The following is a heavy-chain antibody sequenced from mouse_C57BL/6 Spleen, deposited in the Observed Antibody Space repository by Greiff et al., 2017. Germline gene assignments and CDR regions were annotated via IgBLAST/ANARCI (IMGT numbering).Heavy chain of an antibody. CDR1: GYSITSDY. D-gene: IGHD2-3*01. V-gene: IGHV3-8*01. CDR2: ISYSGST. CDR3: ARSAPLYDGYLYWYFDV. Sequence: EVKLMESGPGLAKPSQTLSLTCSVTGYSITSDYWNWIRKFPGNKLEYMGYISYSGSTYYNPSHNSRISITRDTSKNQYYLQLNSVTTEDTATYYCARSAPLYDGYLYWYFDVWGTGTTVTVSS. J-gene: IGHJ1*03.